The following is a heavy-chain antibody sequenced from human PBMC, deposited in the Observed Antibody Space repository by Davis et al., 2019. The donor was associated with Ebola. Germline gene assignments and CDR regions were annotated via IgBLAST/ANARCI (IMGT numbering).Heavy chain of an antibody. CDR2: IIPIFGST. Sequence: AASVKVSCKASGGTFSTYAISWVRQAPGQGLEWMGRIIPIFGSTSYAQKFQDRVTITADESTSTAYMELSSLRSDDTAVYYCARGRPWLWVATPLRFDYWGQGTLVIVSS. V-gene: IGHV1-69*13. J-gene: IGHJ4*02. CDR1: GGTFSTYA. CDR3: ARGRPWLWVATPLRFDY. D-gene: IGHD5-12*01.